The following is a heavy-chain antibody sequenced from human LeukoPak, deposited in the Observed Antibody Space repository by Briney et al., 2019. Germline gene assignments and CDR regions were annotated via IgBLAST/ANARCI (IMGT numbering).Heavy chain of an antibody. J-gene: IGHJ6*02. D-gene: IGHD3-10*01. V-gene: IGHV4-34*01. Sequence: PSETLSLTCAVYGGSFSGYYWGWIRQPPGKGLEWIGEINHSGSTNYNPSLKSRVTISVDTSKNQFSLKLSSVTAADTAVYYCARGGIGNGSGKVLYYYYYYGMDVWGQGTTVTVSS. CDR1: GGSFSGYY. CDR2: INHSGST. CDR3: ARGGIGNGSGKVLYYYYYYGMDV.